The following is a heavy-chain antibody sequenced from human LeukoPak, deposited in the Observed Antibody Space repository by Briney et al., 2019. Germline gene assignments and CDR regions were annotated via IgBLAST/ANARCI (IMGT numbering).Heavy chain of an antibody. CDR2: ISYDGSNK. D-gene: IGHD3-3*01. J-gene: IGHJ4*02. CDR1: GFTFSSYG. CDR3: AKEGFFD. V-gene: IGHV3-30*18. Sequence: GGSLRLSCAASGFTFSSYGMHWVRQAPGKGLEWVAVISYDGSNKYYADSVKGRFTISRDNSKNTLYLQMNSLRAEDTAVHYCAKEGFFDWGQGTLATVSS.